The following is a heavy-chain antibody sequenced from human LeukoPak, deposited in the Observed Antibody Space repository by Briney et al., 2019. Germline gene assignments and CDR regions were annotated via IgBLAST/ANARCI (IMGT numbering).Heavy chain of an antibody. D-gene: IGHD3-9*01. CDR2: ISYDGSNK. J-gene: IGHJ4*02. V-gene: IGHV3-30*03. CDR1: GFTFSSYG. Sequence: PGGSLRLSCAASGFTFSSYGMSWVRQAPGKGLEWVAVISYDGSNKYYADSVKGRFTISRDNSKNTLYLQMNSLRAEDTAVYYCASDVLRYFGTLDYWGQGTLVTVSS. CDR3: ASDVLRYFGTLDY.